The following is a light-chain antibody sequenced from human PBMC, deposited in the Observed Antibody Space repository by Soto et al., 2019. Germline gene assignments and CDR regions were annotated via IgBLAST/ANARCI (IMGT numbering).Light chain of an antibody. CDR1: QDISRA. CDR3: LQHNTYPLT. Sequence: AIQLTQSPSSLSASVGDRVTITCRVSQDISRALVWYQQKPGRAPRLLIYDASTLESGVPSRFSGSGSGTDFILTLSSLQPEDFATYYCLQHNTYPLTFGGGTKVEIK. CDR2: DAS. V-gene: IGKV1-13*02. J-gene: IGKJ4*01.